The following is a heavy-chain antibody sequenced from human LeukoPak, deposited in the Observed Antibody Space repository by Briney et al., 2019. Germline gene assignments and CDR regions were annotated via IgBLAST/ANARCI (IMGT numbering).Heavy chain of an antibody. J-gene: IGHJ6*03. CDR2: IYYSGST. CDR3: ARHPYSGTYWEGTGYHYYYMGV. V-gene: IGHV4-39*01. D-gene: IGHD1-26*01. CDR1: GGSISSYNYS. Sequence: SETLSLTCTVSGGSISSYNYSWGWIRQPPGKGLECIGSIYYSGSTYHNPSLKSRVTISVDTSKNQFSLKLSSVTAADTAVYYCARHPYSGTYWEGTGYHYYYMGVWGKGTTVTVSS.